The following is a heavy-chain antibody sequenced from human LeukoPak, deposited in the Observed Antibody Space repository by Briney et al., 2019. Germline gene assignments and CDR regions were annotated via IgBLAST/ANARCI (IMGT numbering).Heavy chain of an antibody. V-gene: IGHV4-39*02. CDR1: GGSISSNPYY. CDR2: IRYSGRT. D-gene: IGHD6-25*01. Sequence: SETLSLTCTVSGGSISSNPYYWSWIRQPPGKGLEWIGSIRYSGRTYYKPSLKSRVTLSVDTSKNQLLLNLRSVTAADTAMYYCAREFNGSPDYVGQGTLVTVSS. CDR3: AREFNGSPDY. J-gene: IGHJ4*02.